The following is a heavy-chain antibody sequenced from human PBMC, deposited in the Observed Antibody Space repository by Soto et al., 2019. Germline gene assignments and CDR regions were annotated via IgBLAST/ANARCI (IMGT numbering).Heavy chain of an antibody. V-gene: IGHV3-30*18. CDR1: GFTFSSYG. CDR3: ANAPGVN. Sequence: QVQLVESGGGVVQPGRSPRLSCAASGFTFSSYGMHWVRQAPGKGLEWVAVISYDGSNKYYADSVKGRFTISRDNSKNTLYLQMNSLRAEDTAVYYCANAPGVNWGQGTLVTVSS. CDR2: ISYDGSNK. J-gene: IGHJ4*02. D-gene: IGHD3-10*01.